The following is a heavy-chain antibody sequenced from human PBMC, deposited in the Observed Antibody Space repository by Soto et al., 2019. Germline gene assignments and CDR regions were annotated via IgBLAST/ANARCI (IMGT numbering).Heavy chain of an antibody. Sequence: QVQLVQSGTEVKKPGSSVAVSCQASAGTFNNHSLSWVRQAPGQGLEWMGRSIPILGRADYSQKFQGRITLTVDKSTSTADMELSSLTSEDTAVYYCVIDLGYFDFWGQGTLVTVSS. J-gene: IGHJ4*02. CDR3: VIDLGYFDF. CDR1: AGTFNNHS. CDR2: SIPILGRA. V-gene: IGHV1-69*02. D-gene: IGHD2-15*01.